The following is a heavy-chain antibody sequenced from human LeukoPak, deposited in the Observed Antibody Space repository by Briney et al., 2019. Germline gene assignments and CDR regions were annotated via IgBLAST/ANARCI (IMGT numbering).Heavy chain of an antibody. Sequence: QPGWSLRLSCAASGFTVSSNYMNWVRQAPGKGLEWVSVIYTGGNTYYADSVKGRFTISRDNSKNTLYLQMHSLRAEDTAVYYCASPSSGQSFDIWGQGTMVTVSS. V-gene: IGHV3-53*01. D-gene: IGHD6-19*01. CDR3: ASPSSGQSFDI. CDR2: IYTGGNT. J-gene: IGHJ3*02. CDR1: GFTVSSNY.